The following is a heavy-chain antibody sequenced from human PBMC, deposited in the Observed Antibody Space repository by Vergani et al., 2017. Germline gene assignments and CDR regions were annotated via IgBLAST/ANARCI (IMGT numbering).Heavy chain of an antibody. CDR3: ARDWIIAVAVPLDP. D-gene: IGHD6-19*01. Sequence: EVQLVESGGGLVKPGGSLRLSCAASGFTFSSYSMNWVRQAPGKGLDWVSSISSSSSYIYYADSVKGRFTISRDNAKNSLYLQMNSLIAEDTAVYYCARDWIIAVAVPLDPWGQGTLVTVSS. CDR2: ISSSSSYI. J-gene: IGHJ5*02. CDR1: GFTFSSYS. V-gene: IGHV3-21*01.